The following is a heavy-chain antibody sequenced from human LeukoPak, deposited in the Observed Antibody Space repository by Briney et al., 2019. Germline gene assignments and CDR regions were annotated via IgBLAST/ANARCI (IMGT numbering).Heavy chain of an antibody. V-gene: IGHV1-2*02. D-gene: IGHD6-6*01. CDR2: INPNSGGT. Sequence: ASVTVSCKASGYTFTGYYMHWVRQAPGQGLEWMGWINPNSGGTNYAQKFQGRVTMTRDTSISTAYMELSRLRSDDTAVYYCARDLGIAARTDLFDYWGQGTLVTVSS. J-gene: IGHJ4*02. CDR3: ARDLGIAARTDLFDY. CDR1: GYTFTGYY.